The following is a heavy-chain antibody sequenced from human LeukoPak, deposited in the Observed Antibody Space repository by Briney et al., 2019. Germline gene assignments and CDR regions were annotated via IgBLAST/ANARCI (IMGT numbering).Heavy chain of an antibody. CDR3: AKGLAYGGGDCYSNFQH. Sequence: PGRSLRLSGAASGFTFSSYGMHWVRQAPGKGLEWVAVISYDGSNKYYADSVKGRFTISRDDSKNTLYLQMNSLRAEDTAVYYCAKGLAYGGGDCYSNFQHWGQGTLVTVSS. D-gene: IGHD2-21*02. CDR1: GFTFSSYG. J-gene: IGHJ1*01. V-gene: IGHV3-30*18. CDR2: ISYDGSNK.